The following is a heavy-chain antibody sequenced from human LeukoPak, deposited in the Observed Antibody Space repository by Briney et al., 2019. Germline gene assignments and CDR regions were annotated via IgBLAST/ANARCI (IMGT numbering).Heavy chain of an antibody. Sequence: GGSLRLSCVASGFTFSDYAMSWGRQTPGKGLEWVSGISDSGGSTYYADSVKGRCTTSRDKSKNTVSLQMNNLRAEDTAVYFCARHDSFIPYWGQGTLVTVTS. CDR3: ARHDSFIPY. CDR1: GFTFSDYA. CDR2: ISDSGGST. D-gene: IGHD3-16*02. V-gene: IGHV3-23*01. J-gene: IGHJ4*02.